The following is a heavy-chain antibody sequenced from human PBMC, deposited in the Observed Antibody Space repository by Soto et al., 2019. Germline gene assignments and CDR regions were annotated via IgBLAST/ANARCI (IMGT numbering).Heavy chain of an antibody. CDR3: ARDREAGGY. J-gene: IGHJ4*02. D-gene: IGHD6-13*01. V-gene: IGHV3-48*03. Sequence: EVQLVESGGGLVQPGGSLRLSCAASGFSFSNYEMNWVRQAPGKGLEWVAYISSGGSTVNYADSVRVGFTVSRDNATNSLYLQVNTLRVEDTALYYCARDREAGGYWGQGTLVTVSS. CDR2: ISSGGSTV. CDR1: GFSFSNYE.